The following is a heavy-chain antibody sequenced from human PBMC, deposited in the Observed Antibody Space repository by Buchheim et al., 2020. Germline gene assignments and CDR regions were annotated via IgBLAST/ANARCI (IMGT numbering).Heavy chain of an antibody. Sequence: QVQLVQSGAEVKKPGASVKVSCKASGYTFTTYYMHWVRQAPGQGLEWMGIINPSGGSTSYAQKFQGRVTMTREPSTSTAYMELSSLRSEDTAVYYCARSRDGTSRLSPFDYWGQGTL. D-gene: IGHD2-2*01. CDR2: INPSGGST. V-gene: IGHV1-46*01. J-gene: IGHJ4*02. CDR1: GYTFTTYY. CDR3: ARSRDGTSRLSPFDY.